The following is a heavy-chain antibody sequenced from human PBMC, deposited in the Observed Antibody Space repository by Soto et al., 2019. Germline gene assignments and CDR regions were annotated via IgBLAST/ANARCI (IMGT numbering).Heavy chain of an antibody. D-gene: IGHD3-3*01. CDR3: ARDGDPGYSFWSGPLGGGRFDP. J-gene: IGHJ5*02. CDR1: GGTFGNTA. V-gene: IGHV1-69*12. Sequence: QVQLVQSGAEVKEPGSSVNVSCKTSGGTFGNTAVTWVRQVPGQGLEWIGGIGPLFGTANYAQKFRGRVMITADESTSTAYMDLSSLRSDDPAIYYCARDGDPGYSFWSGPLGGGRFDPWGQGTLVTVSS. CDR2: IGPLFGTA.